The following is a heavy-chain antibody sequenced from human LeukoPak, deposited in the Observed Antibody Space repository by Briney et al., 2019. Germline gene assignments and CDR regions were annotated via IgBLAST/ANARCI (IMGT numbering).Heavy chain of an antibody. CDR3: ARDSRDYYDFWSGYSRELDY. D-gene: IGHD3-3*01. V-gene: IGHV7-4-1*02. CDR1: GYTFASYA. Sequence: GASVKVSCKASGYTFASYAMNWVRQAPGQGLEWMGWINTNTGNPTYAQGFTGRFVFSLDTSVSTAYLQISSLKAEDTAVYYCARDSRDYYDFWSGYSRELDYWGQGTLVTVSS. CDR2: INTNTGNP. J-gene: IGHJ4*02.